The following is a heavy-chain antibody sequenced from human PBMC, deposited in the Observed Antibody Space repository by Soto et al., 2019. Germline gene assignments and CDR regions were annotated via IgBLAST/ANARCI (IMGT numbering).Heavy chain of an antibody. CDR2: ISWKDEK. V-gene: IGHV2-5*01. CDR1: GFSLSTSGAG. J-gene: IGHJ4*02. D-gene: IGHD1-26*01. Sequence: QITLKESGPTLVKPTQTLTVTCTFSGFSLSTSGAGVGWLRQSPGKAPEWLALISWKDEKRYNPGLKSRLTITKDTSKHQVVLTMTDLDPVDTATYFCAHRYGGNYYRWYFDSWGQGTLVTVSS. CDR3: AHRYGGNYYRWYFDS.